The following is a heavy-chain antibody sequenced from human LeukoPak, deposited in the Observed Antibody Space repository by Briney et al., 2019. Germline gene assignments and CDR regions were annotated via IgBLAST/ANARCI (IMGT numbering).Heavy chain of an antibody. CDR3: ARSYSSSWSGFDP. V-gene: IGHV5-51*04. CDR2: IYPGDSDT. J-gene: IGHJ5*02. CDR1: GYIFTTYW. D-gene: IGHD6-13*01. Sequence: GESLKISCQGPGYIFTTYWIGWVRQMPGKGLGWMGIIYPGDSDTRYSPSFQGQVTISADKPISPAYLQWSSLKASDTAIYYCARSYSSSWSGFDPWGQATLVTVSS.